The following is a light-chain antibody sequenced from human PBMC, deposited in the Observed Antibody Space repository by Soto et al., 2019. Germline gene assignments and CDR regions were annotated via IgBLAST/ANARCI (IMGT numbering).Light chain of an antibody. CDR3: QQYNSYPLT. J-gene: IGKJ4*01. Sequence: DIQMTQSPSTLSASVGDRVTITCRASQSISSWLAWYQQKPGKAPKLLIYDASSLESGVPSSFSGSGSGTEFTLTISSLQPDDFAPYYCQQYNSYPLTFGGGTKVEIK. V-gene: IGKV1-5*01. CDR1: QSISSW. CDR2: DAS.